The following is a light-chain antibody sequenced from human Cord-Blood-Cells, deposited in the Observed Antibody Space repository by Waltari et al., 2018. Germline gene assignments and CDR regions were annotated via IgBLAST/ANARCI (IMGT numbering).Light chain of an antibody. J-gene: IGLJ3*02. Sequence: QSALTQPASVSGSPGQSITISCTGTSSDVGGYNYVPWYQQHPGKAPNLMIYDVSNRPSGVSNRCSGSKSGNTASLTISGLQAEDEADYYCSSYTSSSTWVFGGGTKLTVL. CDR2: DVS. V-gene: IGLV2-14*03. CDR3: SSYTSSSTWV. CDR1: SSDVGGYNY.